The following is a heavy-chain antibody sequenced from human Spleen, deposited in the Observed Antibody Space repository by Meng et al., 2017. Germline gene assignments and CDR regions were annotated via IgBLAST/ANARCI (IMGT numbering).Heavy chain of an antibody. D-gene: IGHD3-22*01. CDR1: GFTFRTYG. J-gene: IGHJ4*02. CDR3: ARSPIDKYDLSALPLDY. V-gene: IGHV3-33*01. CDR2: IWDDGSNK. Sequence: GESLKISCAASGFTFRTYGMHWVRQAPGKGLEWVALIWDDGSNKYHVDSVKGRFTISRDNSKNTVFLQINSLRAEDTAVYYCARSPIDKYDLSALPLDYWGQGTLVTVSS.